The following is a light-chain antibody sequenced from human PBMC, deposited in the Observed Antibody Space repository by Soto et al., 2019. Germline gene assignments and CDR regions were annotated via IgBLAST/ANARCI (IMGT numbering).Light chain of an antibody. CDR2: KAS. Sequence: DIQMTQSLSTLSASVGDRVTITCRASQSISGWLAWYQQKPGKAPNLLIYKASTLESGVPSRFSGSGSGTEFTLTISSLQPDDFATYYCQQYNSYSKMFGQGTKVEI. V-gene: IGKV1-5*03. CDR3: QQYNSYSKM. CDR1: QSISGW. J-gene: IGKJ1*01.